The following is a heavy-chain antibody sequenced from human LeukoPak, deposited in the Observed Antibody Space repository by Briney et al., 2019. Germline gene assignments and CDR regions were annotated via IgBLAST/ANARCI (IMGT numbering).Heavy chain of an antibody. D-gene: IGHD1-26*01. CDR2: ISYDGSNK. CDR3: AKDRGSYYSANYYYGMDV. Sequence: PGGSLRLSCAASGFTFSSYGMHWVRQAPGKGLEWVAVISYDGSNKYYADSVKGRFTISRDNSKNTLYLQMNSLRAEDTAVYYCAKDRGSYYSANYYYGMDVWGQGTTVTVSS. CDR1: GFTFSSYG. J-gene: IGHJ6*02. V-gene: IGHV3-30*18.